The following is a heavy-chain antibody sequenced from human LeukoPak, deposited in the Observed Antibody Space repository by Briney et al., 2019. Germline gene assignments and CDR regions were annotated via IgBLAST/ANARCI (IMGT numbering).Heavy chain of an antibody. Sequence: PGGSLRLSCAASGFTFSSYAMHWVRQAPGKGLEWVAVLSYDGSNKYYADSVKGRFTISRDNSKNTLYLQMNSLRAEDTAVYYCAREPYYYGSGSYYAHWGQGTLVTVSS. D-gene: IGHD3-10*01. J-gene: IGHJ4*02. CDR1: GFTFSSYA. CDR3: AREPYYYGSGSYYAH. V-gene: IGHV3-30-3*01. CDR2: LSYDGSNK.